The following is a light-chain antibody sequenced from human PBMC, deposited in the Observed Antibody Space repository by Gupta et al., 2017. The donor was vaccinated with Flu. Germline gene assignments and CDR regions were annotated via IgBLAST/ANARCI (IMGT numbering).Light chain of an antibody. V-gene: IGLV3-21*02. CDR3: QASEGVRDQWV. CDR1: NIGSKT. J-gene: IGLJ3*02. Sequence: SYVLTQPPSVSVAPGQTARVTCGASNIGSKTVHWYQQRPGQAPVLVVYEDRDRPSGIPERCSGSNLGKTDTLAISRVEAGDEADYYCQASEGVRDQWVFGGGTKLTVL. CDR2: EDR.